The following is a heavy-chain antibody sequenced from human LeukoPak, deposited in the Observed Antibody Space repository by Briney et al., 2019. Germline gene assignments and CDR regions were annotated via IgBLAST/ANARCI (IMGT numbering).Heavy chain of an antibody. J-gene: IGHJ5*02. CDR2: IYYSGST. Sequence: SETLSLTCTVSGGSVSSGSYYWSWIRQPPGKGLEWIGYIYYSGSTNYNPSLKSRVTISVDTSKNQFSLKLSSVTAADTAVYYCAREIEDSYGQNWFDPWGQGTLVTVSS. D-gene: IGHD5-18*01. CDR1: GGSVSSGSYY. CDR3: AREIEDSYGQNWFDP. V-gene: IGHV4-61*01.